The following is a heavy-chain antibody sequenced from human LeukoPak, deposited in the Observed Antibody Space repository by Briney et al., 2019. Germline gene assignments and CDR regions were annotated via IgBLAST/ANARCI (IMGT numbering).Heavy chain of an antibody. CDR2: ISSSSSYI. CDR1: GFTFSNYS. J-gene: IGHJ4*02. D-gene: IGHD1-26*01. CDR3: ARDHEGASDPDY. V-gene: IGHV3-21*01. Sequence: PGGSLRLSCAASGFTFSNYSMNWVRQAPGKGLEWVSSISSSSSYIYYADSVKGRFTISRDNAKNSLYLQMNSLGAEDTAVYYCARDHEGASDPDYWGQGTLVTVSS.